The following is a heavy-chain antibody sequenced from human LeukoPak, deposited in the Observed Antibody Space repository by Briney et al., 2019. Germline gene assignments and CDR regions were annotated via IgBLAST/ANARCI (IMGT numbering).Heavy chain of an antibody. CDR1: GYTFSSYA. D-gene: IGHD3-22*01. J-gene: IGHJ6*02. V-gene: IGHV3-64D*09. CDR2: ISSNGGTT. Sequence: GGSLRLSCSVSGYTFSSYAMHWVRQAPGKGLEYVSAISSNGGTTYDADSVKGRFTISRDNTKNTLYLQMSSLRPEDTAVYYCVKGGMYYYDSSGPLDHYYGMDVWGQGTTVTVSS. CDR3: VKGGMYYYDSSGPLDHYYGMDV.